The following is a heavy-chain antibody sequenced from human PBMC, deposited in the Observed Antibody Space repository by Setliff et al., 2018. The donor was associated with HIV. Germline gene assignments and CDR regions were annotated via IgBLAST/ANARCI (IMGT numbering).Heavy chain of an antibody. Sequence: GESLRLSCGVSELTFSNAWMSWVRQAPGKGLEWVGRIKSRAEDETTHYATPVKGRFTISRDDSKNMVFLQMTSLKAEDTAVYYCTTRVIFGDLFTFDYWGQGTLVTVSS. V-gene: IGHV3-15*01. J-gene: IGHJ4*02. CDR1: ELTFSNAW. D-gene: IGHD3-10*01. CDR2: IKSRAEDETT. CDR3: TTRVIFGDLFTFDY.